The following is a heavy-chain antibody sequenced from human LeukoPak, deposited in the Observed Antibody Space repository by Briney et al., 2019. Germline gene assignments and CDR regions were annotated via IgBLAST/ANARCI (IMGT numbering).Heavy chain of an antibody. Sequence: SETLSLTCAVSGYSISSGYYWGWIRQPPGKGLEWIGSIYHSGSTYYNPSLKSRVTISVDTSKNQFSLKLSSVTAADTAVYYCAITFRLYCGGDCYDDYWGQGTLVTVSS. J-gene: IGHJ4*02. CDR3: AITFRLYCGGDCYDDY. V-gene: IGHV4-38-2*01. CDR2: IYHSGST. CDR1: GYSISSGYY. D-gene: IGHD2-21*01.